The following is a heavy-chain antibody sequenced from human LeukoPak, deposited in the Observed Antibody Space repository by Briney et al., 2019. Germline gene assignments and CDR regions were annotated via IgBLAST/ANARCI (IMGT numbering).Heavy chain of an antibody. Sequence: SETLSLTCTVSGGSISSSSYYWGWIRQPPGKGLEWIGSIYYSGSTYYNPSLKSRVTISVDTSKNQFSLKLSSVTAADTAVYYCASVAPLYSSGFFDWGRGTLVTVSS. CDR1: GGSISSSSYY. J-gene: IGHJ4*02. D-gene: IGHD6-19*01. CDR3: ASVAPLYSSGFFD. CDR2: IYYSGST. V-gene: IGHV4-39*01.